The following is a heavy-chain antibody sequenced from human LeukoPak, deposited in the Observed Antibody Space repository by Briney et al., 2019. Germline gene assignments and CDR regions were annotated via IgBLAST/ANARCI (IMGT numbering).Heavy chain of an antibody. J-gene: IGHJ4*02. CDR1: GFTFSSYG. CDR3: AKDPPLAYSSSYFDY. V-gene: IGHV3-30*18. Sequence: PGRPLRLSCAASGFTFSSYGMHWVRQAPGKGLEWVAVISYDGSNKYYADSVKGRFTISRDNSKNTLYLQMNSLRAEDTAVYYCAKDPPLAYSSSYFDYWGQGTLVTVSS. CDR2: ISYDGSNK. D-gene: IGHD6-13*01.